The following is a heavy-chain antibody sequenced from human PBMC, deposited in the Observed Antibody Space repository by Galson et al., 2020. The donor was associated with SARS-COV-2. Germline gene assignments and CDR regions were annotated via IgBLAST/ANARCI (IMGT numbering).Heavy chain of an antibody. CDR2: ISYDGSNK. D-gene: IGHD1-20*01. J-gene: IGHJ6*02. CDR3: AGDITPRYGMDV. V-gene: IGHV3-30*04. CDR1: GFTFSSYA. Sequence: GESLKISCAASGFTFSSYAMHWVRQAPGKGLEWVAVISYDGSNKYYADSVKGRFTISRDNSKNTLYLQMNSLRAEDTAVYYCAGDITPRYGMDVWGQGTTVTVSS.